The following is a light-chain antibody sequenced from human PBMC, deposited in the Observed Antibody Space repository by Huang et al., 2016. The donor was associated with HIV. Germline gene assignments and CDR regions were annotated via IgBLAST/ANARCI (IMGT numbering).Light chain of an antibody. CDR2: WAS. Sequence: TQSPDSLALSLGGRAAINCTASQSVLKTSNNKNCLSWYQLKVGQPPKLLIYWASTRESGVPDRFSGSGSGTHFTLTIASLQAEDVAVYYCHQCYDIPQTFGQGTKVEVK. J-gene: IGKJ1*01. V-gene: IGKV4-1*01. CDR1: QSVLKTSNNKNC. CDR3: HQCYDIPQT.